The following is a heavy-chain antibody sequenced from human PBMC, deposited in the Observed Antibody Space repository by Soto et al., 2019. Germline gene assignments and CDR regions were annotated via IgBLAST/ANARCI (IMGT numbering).Heavy chain of an antibody. CDR1: GGTFSDLA. CDR3: ASERVAEMATGGYFDN. CDR2: IIPLFGTP. D-gene: IGHD5-12*01. V-gene: IGHV1-69*01. J-gene: IGHJ4*02. Sequence: QVHLVQSGAEVKKPGSSVKVSCKTSGGTFSDLAFSWVRQDPRQGLEWVGGIIPLFGTPNYAREFQGRVSISADESSNTVYMELRSLRSEDTAVYYCASERVAEMATGGYFDNWGQGPLVTVSS.